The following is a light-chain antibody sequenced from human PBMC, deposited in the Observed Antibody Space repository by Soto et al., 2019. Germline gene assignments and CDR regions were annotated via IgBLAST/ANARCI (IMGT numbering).Light chain of an antibody. CDR3: ETWYSNTHKV. CDR2: LDRSGSY. V-gene: IGLV4-60*02. Sequence: QSVLTQSSSASASLGSSVKLTCILSSGHSTYIIAWHQQQPGKAPRFLMTLDRSGSYNRGSGVPDRFSGSSSGADRYLTISNLQFEDEGDYFCETWYSNTHKVFGGGTKVTVL. CDR1: SGHSTYI. J-gene: IGLJ3*02.